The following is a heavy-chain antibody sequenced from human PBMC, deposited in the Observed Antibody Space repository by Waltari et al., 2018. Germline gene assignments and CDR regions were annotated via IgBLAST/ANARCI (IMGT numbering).Heavy chain of an antibody. CDR2: ISSSGPTI. J-gene: IGHJ4*02. CDR3: ARVWGVTTSDF. D-gene: IGHD4-17*01. CDR1: GFRLSVYG. V-gene: IGHV3-48*03. Sequence: EVQLVESGGGLVQPGGSLGLSCAASGFRLSVYGMNWVRQAPGKGLEWLSFISSSGPTIHYADSVKGRFTVSRDNTKNSLSLQMNSLRAEDTAVYYCARVWGVTTSDFWGQGTLVTVSS.